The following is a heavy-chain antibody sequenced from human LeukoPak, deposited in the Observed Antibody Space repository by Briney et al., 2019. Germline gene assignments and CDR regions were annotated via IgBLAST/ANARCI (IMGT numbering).Heavy chain of an antibody. V-gene: IGHV4-30-2*01. CDR3: AVRGYSYGYSWYFDL. CDR2: IYHSGST. D-gene: IGHD5-18*01. J-gene: IGHJ2*01. CDR1: GGSINSDGYS. Sequence: SETLSLTCAVSGGSINSDGYSWSWIRQPPGKGLEWIGYIYHSGSTYYNPSLKSRVTISVDRSKNQFSLKLSSVTAADTAVYYCAVRGYSYGYSWYFDLWGRGTLVTVSS.